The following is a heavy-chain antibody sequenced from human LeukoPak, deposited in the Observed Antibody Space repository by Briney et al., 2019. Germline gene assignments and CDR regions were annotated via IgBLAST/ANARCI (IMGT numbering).Heavy chain of an antibody. V-gene: IGHV4-34*01. J-gene: IGHJ1*01. CDR1: GGSFSGYY. CDR2: INHSGST. Sequence: SETLSLTCAVYGGSFSGYYWSWIRQPPGKGLEWIGEINHSGSTNYNPSLKSRVTISVDTSKNQFSLKLSSVTAADTAVYYCARDYGDYGYFQHWGQGTLVTVSS. CDR3: ARDYGDYGYFQH. D-gene: IGHD4-17*01.